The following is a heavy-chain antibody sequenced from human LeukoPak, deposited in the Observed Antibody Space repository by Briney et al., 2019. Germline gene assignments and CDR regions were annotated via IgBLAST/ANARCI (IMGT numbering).Heavy chain of an antibody. J-gene: IGHJ4*02. V-gene: IGHV1-69*04. CDR1: GGTFSSYA. Sequence: ASAKVSCKASGGTFSSYAISWVRQAPGQGLEWMGRIIPILGIANYAQKFQGRVTITADKSTSTAYMELSSLRSEDTAVYYCARDSSGWLQHQYYFDYWGQGTLVTVSS. D-gene: IGHD6-19*01. CDR3: ARDSSGWLQHQYYFDY. CDR2: IIPILGIA.